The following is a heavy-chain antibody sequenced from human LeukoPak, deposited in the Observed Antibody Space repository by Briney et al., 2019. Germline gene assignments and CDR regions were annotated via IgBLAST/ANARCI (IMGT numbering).Heavy chain of an antibody. J-gene: IGHJ6*02. Sequence: ASVKVSCKASGYTFTSYGISWVRQAPGQGLEWMGWISAYNGNTNYAQKLQGRVTMTTDTSTSTAYMELRSLRSDDTAVYYCARDIIVEIVVVGNYYYGMDVWGQGTTVTVSS. V-gene: IGHV1-18*01. CDR3: ARDIIVEIVVVGNYYYGMDV. CDR2: ISAYNGNT. CDR1: GYTFTSYG. D-gene: IGHD2-2*03.